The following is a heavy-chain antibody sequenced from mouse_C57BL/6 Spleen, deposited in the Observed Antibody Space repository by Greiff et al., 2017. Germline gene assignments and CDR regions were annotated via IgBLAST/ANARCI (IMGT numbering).Heavy chain of an antibody. Sequence: VQLKQSGAELVKPGASVKLSCTASGFNIKDYYMHWVKQRTEQGLEWIGRSDPEDGETKYAPKFQGKATITADTSSNTASLQLSSLTYEDTAVYFCARGGSNYGFAYGDQGSLLTVS. CDR3: ARGGSNYGFAY. CDR2: SDPEDGET. J-gene: IGHJ3*01. CDR1: GFNIKDYY. D-gene: IGHD2-5*01. V-gene: IGHV14-2*01.